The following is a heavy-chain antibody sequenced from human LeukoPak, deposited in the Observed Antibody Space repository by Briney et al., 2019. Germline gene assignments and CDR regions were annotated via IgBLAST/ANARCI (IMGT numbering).Heavy chain of an antibody. D-gene: IGHD2-15*01. V-gene: IGHV3-9*01. CDR1: GFTFDDYA. CDR2: ISWNSGSI. CDR3: AKVPMRYCSGGSCYSEYYFDY. J-gene: IGHJ4*02. Sequence: PGRSLRLSCAASGFTFDDYAMHWVRQAPGKGLEWVSGISWNSGSIGYADSVKGRFTISRDNAKNSLYLQMNSLRAEDTALYYCAKVPMRYCSGGSCYSEYYFDYWGQGTLVTVSS.